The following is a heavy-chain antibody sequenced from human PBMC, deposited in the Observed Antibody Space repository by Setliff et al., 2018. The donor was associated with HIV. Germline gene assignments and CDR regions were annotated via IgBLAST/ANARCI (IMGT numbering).Heavy chain of an antibody. CDR1: GYTFSSYD. CDR2: MNPNSGNT. D-gene: IGHD2-15*01. CDR3: ATSTLGWSDDAFDI. Sequence: ASVKLSCKASGYTFSSYDINWVRQGTGQGLEWMGWMNPNSGNTGYAQKFQGRVTMARSTAISTAYMELRRLKSEDTAVYYCATSTLGWSDDAFDIWGQGTMVTVSS. J-gene: IGHJ3*02. V-gene: IGHV1-8*02.